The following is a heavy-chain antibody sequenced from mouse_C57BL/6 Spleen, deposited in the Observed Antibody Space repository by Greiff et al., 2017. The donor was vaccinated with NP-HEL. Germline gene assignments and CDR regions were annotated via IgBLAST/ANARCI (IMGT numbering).Heavy chain of an antibody. Sequence: VKLQQSGAELVKPGASVKLSCKASGYTFTSYWMQWVKQRPGQGLEWIGEIDPSDSYTNYNQKFKGKATLTVDTSSSTAYMQLSSLTSEDSAVYYCARSGFITTVVAHFDYWGQGTTLTVSS. V-gene: IGHV1-50*01. D-gene: IGHD1-1*01. J-gene: IGHJ2*01. CDR1: GYTFTSYW. CDR3: ARSGFITTVVAHFDY. CDR2: IDPSDSYT.